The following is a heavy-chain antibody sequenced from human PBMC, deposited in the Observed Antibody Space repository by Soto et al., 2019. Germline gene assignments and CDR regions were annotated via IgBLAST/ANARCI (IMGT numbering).Heavy chain of an antibody. D-gene: IGHD4-17*01. CDR1: GGSISSHY. J-gene: IGHJ2*01. CDR3: ARPRGTTPAVWYFEL. Sequence: QVQLQESGPGLVKPSETLSLTCTVSGGSISSHYWSWIRQPPGKGLEWIGYIYYSGSTDYNPSLKSRVTISVDTSKTQLSLRLSSVTAADTAVYYCARPRGTTPAVWYFELWGRGTLVTVSS. V-gene: IGHV4-59*08. CDR2: IYYSGST.